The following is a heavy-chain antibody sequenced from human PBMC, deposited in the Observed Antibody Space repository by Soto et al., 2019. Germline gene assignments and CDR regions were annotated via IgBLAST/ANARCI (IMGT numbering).Heavy chain of an antibody. J-gene: IGHJ4*02. CDR2: ISYDGSNK. Sequence: GGSLRLSCAASGFTFSSYGMHWVRQAPGKGLEWVAVISYDGSNKYYADSVKGRFTISRDNSKNTLYLQMNSLRAEDTAAYYCAKDIHDSSGCIDYWGQGTLVTVSS. CDR1: GFTFSSYG. CDR3: AKDIHDSSGCIDY. V-gene: IGHV3-30*18. D-gene: IGHD3-22*01.